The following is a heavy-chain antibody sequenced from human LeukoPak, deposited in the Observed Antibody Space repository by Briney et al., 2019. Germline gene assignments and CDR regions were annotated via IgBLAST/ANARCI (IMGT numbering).Heavy chain of an antibody. Sequence: GGSLRLSCAASGFTFNAYSMNWVRQAPGKGLEWVSYIGGSGTTIYYADSVKGRLTIARDNAKNSLYLQMNSLRAEDTAVYYCARADNYGSILDYWGRGTLVTAPS. CDR1: GFTFNAYS. CDR2: IGGSGTTI. CDR3: ARADNYGSILDY. V-gene: IGHV3-48*04. J-gene: IGHJ4*02. D-gene: IGHD3-10*01.